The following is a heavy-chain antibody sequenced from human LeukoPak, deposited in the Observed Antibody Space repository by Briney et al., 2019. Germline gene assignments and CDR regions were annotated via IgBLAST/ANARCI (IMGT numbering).Heavy chain of an antibody. V-gene: IGHV3-66*01. Sequence: GGSLRLSCAASGFTVSSDYMTWARQAPGKGLEWVSIIYSADTTYYADSVRGRFTISRDNSKNTLYLQMNSLRAEDSAVYYCAREDRWMGGFDYWGQGTLVTVSS. CDR3: AREDRWMGGFDY. CDR1: GFTVSSDY. J-gene: IGHJ4*02. D-gene: IGHD2-15*01. CDR2: IYSADTT.